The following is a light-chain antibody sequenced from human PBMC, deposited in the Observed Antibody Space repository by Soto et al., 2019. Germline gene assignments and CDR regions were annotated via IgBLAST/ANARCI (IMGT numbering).Light chain of an antibody. V-gene: IGLV4-69*01. Sequence: QPVLTQSPSASASLGASVKLTCTLSSGHRSYAIAWHQQQPEKGPRFLMKLNSDGSHTKGDGIPDRFSGSSSGAERYLTISSLQSEDEGDYYCQTWGTGIRVFGGGTKLTVL. J-gene: IGLJ2*01. CDR3: QTWGTGIRV. CDR2: LNSDGSH. CDR1: SGHRSYA.